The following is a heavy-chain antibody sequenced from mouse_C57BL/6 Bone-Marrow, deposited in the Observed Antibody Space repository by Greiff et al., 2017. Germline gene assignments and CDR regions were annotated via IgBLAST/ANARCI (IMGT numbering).Heavy chain of an antibody. J-gene: IGHJ2*01. Sequence: QVHVQQPGAELVRPGSSVKLSCKASGYTFTSYWMHWVKQRPIQGLEWIGNIDPSDSETHYNQKFKDKATLTVDKSSSTAYMQLSSLTSEDSAVYYCARGDYYGSSSFDYWGQGTTLTVSS. CDR1: GYTFTSYW. CDR2: IDPSDSET. V-gene: IGHV1-52*01. CDR3: ARGDYYGSSSFDY. D-gene: IGHD1-1*01.